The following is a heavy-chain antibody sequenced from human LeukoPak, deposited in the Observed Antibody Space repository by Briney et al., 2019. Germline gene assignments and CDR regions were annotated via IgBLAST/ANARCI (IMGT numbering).Heavy chain of an antibody. D-gene: IGHD5-18*01. CDR2: INPNSGVT. Sequence: ASVKVSCKASEYTFVGHYMHWVRQAPGQGLEWMGWINPNSGVTTYAQKFQGRVTMTRDTSISTAYMELSRLSSDDTAVYYCARGRGYSYSWFDPWDQGTLVTVSS. V-gene: IGHV1-2*02. CDR1: EYTFVGHY. J-gene: IGHJ5*02. CDR3: ARGRGYSYSWFDP.